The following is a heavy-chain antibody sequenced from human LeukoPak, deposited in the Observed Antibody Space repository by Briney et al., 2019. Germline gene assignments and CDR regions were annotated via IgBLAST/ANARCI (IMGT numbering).Heavy chain of an antibody. V-gene: IGHV4-34*01. CDR1: GGSFSGYY. D-gene: IGHD4-17*01. CDR3: ARGLLVVETTGPYYYYGMDV. J-gene: IGHJ6*02. CDR2: INHSGST. Sequence: SETLSLTCAVYGGSFSGYYWSWIRQPPGKGLEWIGEINHSGSTNYNPSLKSRVTISVDTSKNQFSLKLSSVTAADTAVYYCARGLLVVETTGPYYYYGMDVWGQGTTVTVSS.